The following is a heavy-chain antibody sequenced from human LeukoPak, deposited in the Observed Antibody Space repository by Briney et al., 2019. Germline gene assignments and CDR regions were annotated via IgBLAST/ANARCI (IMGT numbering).Heavy chain of an antibody. CDR3: ARPYSSGWTYFDY. CDR2: IIPIFGTA. J-gene: IGHJ4*02. Sequence: GASVKVSCKASGGTFSSYAISWVRQAPGQGLEWMGGIIPIFGTANYAQKFQGGVTITTDESTSTAYMELSSLRSEDTAVYYCARPYSSGWTYFDYWGQGTLVTVSS. D-gene: IGHD6-19*01. V-gene: IGHV1-69*05. CDR1: GGTFSSYA.